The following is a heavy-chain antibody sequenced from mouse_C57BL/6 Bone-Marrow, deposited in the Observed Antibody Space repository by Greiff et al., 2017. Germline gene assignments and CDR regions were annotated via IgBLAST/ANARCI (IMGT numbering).Heavy chain of an antibody. J-gene: IGHJ1*03. CDR3: TRDRTMVTTDWYFDV. CDR1: GFTFSSYA. CDR2: ISSGGDYI. D-gene: IGHD2-2*01. V-gene: IGHV5-9-1*02. Sequence: EVKLVESGEGLVKPGGSLKLSCAASGFTFSSYAMSWVRQTPEKRLEWVAYISSGGDYIYYADTVKGRFNISRDNARNTLYLQMSSLKSEDTAMDYCTRDRTMVTTDWYFDVWGTGTTVTVSS.